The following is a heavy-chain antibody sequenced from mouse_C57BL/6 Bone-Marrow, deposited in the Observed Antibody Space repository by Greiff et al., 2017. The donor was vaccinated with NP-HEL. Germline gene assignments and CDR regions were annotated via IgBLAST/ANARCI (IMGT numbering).Heavy chain of an antibody. V-gene: IGHV1-64*01. J-gene: IGHJ1*03. CDR3: ASHYYGGYFDV. D-gene: IGHD1-2*01. CDR2: IHPNSGST. CDR1: GYTFTSYW. Sequence: QVQLQQPGAELVKPGASVKLSCKASGYTFTSYWMHWVKQRPGQGLEWIGMIHPNSGSTNYNEKFKSKATLTVDKSSSTAYMPLSSLTSEDAAVYYCASHYYGGYFDVWGTGTTVTVSS.